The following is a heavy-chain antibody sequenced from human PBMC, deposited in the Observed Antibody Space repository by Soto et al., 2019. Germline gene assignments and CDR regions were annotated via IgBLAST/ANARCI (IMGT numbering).Heavy chain of an antibody. D-gene: IGHD6-13*01. CDR3: TRTARSSSWYAALDY. V-gene: IGHV1-18*01. Sequence: GASVKVSCKASGYTFTSYGISWVRQAPGQGLEWMGWISAYNGNTNYAQKLQGRVTMTTDTSTSTAYMELSSLRSEDTAVYYCTRTARSSSWYAALDYWGQGTLVTVSS. CDR2: ISAYNGNT. CDR1: GYTFTSYG. J-gene: IGHJ4*02.